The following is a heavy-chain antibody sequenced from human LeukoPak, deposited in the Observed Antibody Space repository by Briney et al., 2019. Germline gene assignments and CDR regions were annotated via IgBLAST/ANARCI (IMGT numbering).Heavy chain of an antibody. CDR2: INPNSGGT. J-gene: IGHJ4*02. CDR1: GYTFTGYY. CDR3: ARGVMITFGGVIVSDLDFDY. D-gene: IGHD3-16*02. V-gene: IGHV1-2*02. Sequence: ASVKVSCKASGYTFTGYYMHWVRQAPGQGLEWMGWINPNSGGTNYAQKFQGRVTITRDTSISTAYMELSRLRSDDTAVYYCARGVMITFGGVIVSDLDFDYWGQGTLVTVSS.